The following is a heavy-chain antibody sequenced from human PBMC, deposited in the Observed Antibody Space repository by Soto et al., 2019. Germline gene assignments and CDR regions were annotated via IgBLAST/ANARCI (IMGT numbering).Heavy chain of an antibody. CDR2: ISYDGSNK. V-gene: IGHV3-30*18. D-gene: IGHD4-17*01. CDR1: GFTFSSYG. Sequence: QVQLVESGGGVVQPGRSLRLSCAASGFTFSSYGMHWVRQAPGKGLEWVAVISYDGSNKYYADSVKGRFTISRDNSKNTLYLQMNSLRAEDTAVYYCAKDITVTSKGHWGQGTLVTVSS. CDR3: AKDITVTSKGH. J-gene: IGHJ4*02.